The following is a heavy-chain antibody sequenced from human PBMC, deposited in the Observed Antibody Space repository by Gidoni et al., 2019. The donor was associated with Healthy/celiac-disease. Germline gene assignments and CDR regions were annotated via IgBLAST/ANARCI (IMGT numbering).Heavy chain of an antibody. V-gene: IGHV3-21*01. D-gene: IGHD5-12*01. J-gene: IGHJ4*02. CDR1: GFTFSSYS. CDR2: ISSSSSYI. CDR3: ARDSGFDGSFDY. Sequence: EVQLVESGGGLVKPGWSLRLSCAASGFTFSSYSMNWVRQAPGKGLEWVSSISSSSSYIYYADSVKGRFTISRDNAKNSLYLQMNSLRAEDTAVYYCARDSGFDGSFDYWGQGTLVTVSS.